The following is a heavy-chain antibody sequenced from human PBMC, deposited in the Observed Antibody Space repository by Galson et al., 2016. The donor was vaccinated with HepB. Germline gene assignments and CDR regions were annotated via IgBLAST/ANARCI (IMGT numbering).Heavy chain of an antibody. Sequence: SLRLSFAASGFSFSSYAMSWVRQAPGKGLEWVSTITGRGISTYYADSVEGRLTISRDNAKNTLYLQMNSLRDEDTAGYYCESDGGFGIHFDSWGQGTLGTVSS. CDR1: GFSFSSYA. V-gene: IGHV3-23*01. J-gene: IGHJ4*02. D-gene: IGHD2-21*01. CDR2: ITGRGIST. CDR3: ESDGGFGIHFDS.